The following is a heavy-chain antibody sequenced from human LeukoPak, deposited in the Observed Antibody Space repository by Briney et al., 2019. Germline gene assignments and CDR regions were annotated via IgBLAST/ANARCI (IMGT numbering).Heavy chain of an antibody. D-gene: IGHD1-1*01. CDR2: IYYSGNT. J-gene: IGHJ6*03. V-gene: IGHV4-59*12. Sequence: PSETLSLTCTVSGVSISSYYWSWIRQPPGKGLEWIGYIYYSGNTYNPSLKSRVTISLDTSKNQFSLKLSSVTAADTAVYYCASSRFSTEDYYYYYMDVWGKGTTVTISS. CDR3: ASSRFSTEDYYYYYMDV. CDR1: GVSISSYY.